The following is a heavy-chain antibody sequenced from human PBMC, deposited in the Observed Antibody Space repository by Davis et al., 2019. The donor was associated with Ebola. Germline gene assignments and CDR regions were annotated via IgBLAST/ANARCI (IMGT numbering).Heavy chain of an antibody. D-gene: IGHD3-9*01. V-gene: IGHV3-43*02. Sequence: GESLKISCAASGFTFSSYWMSWVRQAPGKGLEWVSLISGDGGSTYYADSVKGRFTISRDNSKNSLYLQMNSLRTEDTALYYCAKVLITIFFDGMDVWGQGTTVTVSS. CDR2: ISGDGGST. J-gene: IGHJ6*02. CDR1: GFTFSSYW. CDR3: AKVLITIFFDGMDV.